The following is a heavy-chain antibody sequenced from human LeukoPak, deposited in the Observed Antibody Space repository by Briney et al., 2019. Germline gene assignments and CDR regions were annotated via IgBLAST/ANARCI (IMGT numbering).Heavy chain of an antibody. CDR1: GFTFSSYE. V-gene: IGHV3-48*03. D-gene: IGHD3-10*01. J-gene: IGHJ6*04. CDR2: IGSSGNTI. CDR3: ARVAPGGHYYYGMDV. Sequence: PGGSLRLSCAASGFTFSSYEMNWVRQAPGKGLEWVSYIGSSGNTIYYADSVKGRFTISRDNGRNSLYLRMNSLRAEDTAVYYCARVAPGGHYYYGMDVWGKGTTVTVSS.